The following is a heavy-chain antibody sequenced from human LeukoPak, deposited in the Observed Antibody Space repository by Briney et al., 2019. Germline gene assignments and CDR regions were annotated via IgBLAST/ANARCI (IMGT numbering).Heavy chain of an antibody. CDR2: IYYSGGT. V-gene: IGHV4-61*08. CDR1: GGSVSSVGYY. Sequence: SETLSLTCTVSGGSVSSVGYYWSWIRQAPGKGLEWIGQIYYSGGTSYNPSLKSRVTISVDTAKNQFSLRLTSVTAADTALYYCARRRDSSGWYVFDYWGQGTLVTVSS. J-gene: IGHJ4*02. D-gene: IGHD6-19*01. CDR3: ARRRDSSGWYVFDY.